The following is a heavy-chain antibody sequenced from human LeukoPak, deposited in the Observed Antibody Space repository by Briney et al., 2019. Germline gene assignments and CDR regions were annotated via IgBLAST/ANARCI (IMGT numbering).Heavy chain of an antibody. CDR2: INAYNGNT. Sequence: ASVKVSCKASGYTFTSYGISWVRQAPGQGLEWMGWINAYNGNTNYAQKLQGRVTMTTDTSTSTAYMELRSLRSDDTAVYYCARSYNTYYDFWSGYYGNDGGFFAYYMDVWGKGTTVTVSS. CDR3: ARSYNTYYDFWSGYYGNDGGFFAYYMDV. V-gene: IGHV1-18*01. CDR1: GYTFTSYG. J-gene: IGHJ6*03. D-gene: IGHD3-3*01.